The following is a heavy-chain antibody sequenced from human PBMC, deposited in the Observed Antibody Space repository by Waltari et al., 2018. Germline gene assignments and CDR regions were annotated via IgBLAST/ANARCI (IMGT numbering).Heavy chain of an antibody. J-gene: IGHJ4*02. V-gene: IGHV4-39*01. Sequence: QLQLQESGPGLVKPSETLSLTCTVPGGSITSSSHYWGWIRQPPGNGLEWIATVDYTGTTYYNPSLKSRVTVSVDTSKNQFSLKLSSVSAADTAVYYCARHLSGSGTYNSPVTLFDYWGQGTLVTVSS. CDR2: VDYTGTT. CDR3: ARHLSGSGTYNSPVTLFDY. D-gene: IGHD3-10*01. CDR1: GGSITSSSHY.